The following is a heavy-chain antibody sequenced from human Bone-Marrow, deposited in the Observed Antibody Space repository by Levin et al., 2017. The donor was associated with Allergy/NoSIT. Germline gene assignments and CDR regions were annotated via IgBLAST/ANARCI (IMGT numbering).Heavy chain of an antibody. D-gene: IGHD5-12*01. V-gene: IGHV2-5*02. J-gene: IGHJ4*02. Sequence: SGPTLVKPPQTLTLTCTFSGFSLSTSGVGVGWIRQPPGKALEWLALIYWDDDKRYSTSLKSGLTITKDISKNQVVFTMTNMDPVDTATYYCAHTAGKWLPFDYWGRGMLVTVSS. CDR3: AHTAGKWLPFDY. CDR2: IYWDDDK. CDR1: GFSLSTSGVG.